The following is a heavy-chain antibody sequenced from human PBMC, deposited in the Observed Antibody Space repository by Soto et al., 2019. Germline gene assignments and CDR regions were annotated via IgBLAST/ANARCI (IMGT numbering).Heavy chain of an antibody. CDR1: GFTFSSYA. CDR2: ISGSGGST. D-gene: IGHD2-21*02. Sequence: EVQLLESGGGLVQPGGSLRLSCAASGFTFSSYAMSWVRQAPGKGLEWVSAISGSGGSTYYADSVKGRFTISRDNPKNTLYLQMNSLRAEDTAVYYCAKVFVVVTGRALDYWGQGTLVTVSS. J-gene: IGHJ4*02. CDR3: AKVFVVVTGRALDY. V-gene: IGHV3-23*01.